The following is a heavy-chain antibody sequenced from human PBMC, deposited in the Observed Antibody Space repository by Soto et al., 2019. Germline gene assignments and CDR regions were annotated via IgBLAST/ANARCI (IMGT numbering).Heavy chain of an antibody. CDR2: MNPNSGNT. CDR1: GYTFTSYD. J-gene: IGHJ5*02. CDR3: ARAEYDFWSGYYRNWFDP. Sequence: QVQLVQSGAEVKKPGASVKVSCKASGYTFTSYDINWVRQATGQGLEWMGWMNPNSGNTGYAQKFQGRVTMTRNTSISTAYMELSSLRSEDTAVYYCARAEYDFWSGYYRNWFDPWGQGTLVTVSS. V-gene: IGHV1-8*01. D-gene: IGHD3-3*01.